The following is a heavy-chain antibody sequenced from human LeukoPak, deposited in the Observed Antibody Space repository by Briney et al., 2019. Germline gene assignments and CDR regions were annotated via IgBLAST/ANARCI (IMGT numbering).Heavy chain of an antibody. D-gene: IGHD4-11*01. J-gene: IGHJ4*02. CDR2: ISSSSSYM. Sequence: GGSLRLSCAASGFTFSSYSMNWVRKAPGKGLEWVSTISSSSSYMYYADSVKGRFTISRDNAKNSLYLQMNTLRAEDTAVYYCARDLGYSRDYWGQGTLVTVSS. V-gene: IGHV3-21*01. CDR1: GFTFSSYS. CDR3: ARDLGYSRDY.